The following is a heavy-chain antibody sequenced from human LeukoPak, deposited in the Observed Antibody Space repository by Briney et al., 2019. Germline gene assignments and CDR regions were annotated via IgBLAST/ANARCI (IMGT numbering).Heavy chain of an antibody. Sequence: GGSLRLSCAASGFTFSSYAMSWVRQAPGKGLEWGSAISGSGGSTYYADSVKGRFTISRDNSKNTLYLQMNSLRAEDTAVYYCAKDPRRGSGSYFNAEYFQHWGQGTLVTVSS. D-gene: IGHD1-26*01. CDR1: GFTFSSYA. CDR2: ISGSGGST. CDR3: AKDPRRGSGSYFNAEYFQH. J-gene: IGHJ1*01. V-gene: IGHV3-23*01.